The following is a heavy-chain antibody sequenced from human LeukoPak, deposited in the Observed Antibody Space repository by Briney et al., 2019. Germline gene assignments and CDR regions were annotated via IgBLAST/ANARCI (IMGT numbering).Heavy chain of an antibody. J-gene: IGHJ4*02. Sequence: TGGSLRLSCAASGFTFSSYAMSCVRQAPGRGLEWVSTISGSGGTTYYADSVKGRFTISRDNSKSTLYLRMNSLRAEDTAVYYCARVQRGVRSPTDYWGQGTLVTVSS. CDR1: GFTFSSYA. V-gene: IGHV3-23*01. CDR2: ISGSGGTT. D-gene: IGHD4-17*01. CDR3: ARVQRGVRSPTDY.